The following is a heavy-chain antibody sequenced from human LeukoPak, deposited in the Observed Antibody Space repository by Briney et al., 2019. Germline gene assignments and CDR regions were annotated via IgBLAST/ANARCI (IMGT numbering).Heavy chain of an antibody. D-gene: IGHD4-17*01. CDR1: GYTFTGYY. V-gene: IGHV1-2*02. J-gene: IGHJ5*02. Sequence: GASVKVSCKASGYTFTGYYMHWVRQAPGQGLEWMGWINPNSGGTNYAQKFQGGVTMTRDTSISTAYMELSRLRSDDTAVYYCARARGDYDDWFDPWGQGTLVTVSS. CDR3: ARARGDYDDWFDP. CDR2: INPNSGGT.